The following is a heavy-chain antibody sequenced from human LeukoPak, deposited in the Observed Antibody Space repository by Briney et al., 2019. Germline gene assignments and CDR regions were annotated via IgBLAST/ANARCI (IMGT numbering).Heavy chain of an antibody. V-gene: IGHV4-4*07. Sequence: SETLSLTCTVSGGPISNYYWSWIRQPAGKGLEWIGRIYSSGTTIYNPSLKSRVTMSVDTSKNQFSLKLSSVTAADTAVYYCASRDSSGYCDYWGQGTLVTVSS. CDR1: GGPISNYY. D-gene: IGHD3-22*01. CDR2: IYSSGTT. J-gene: IGHJ4*02. CDR3: ASRDSSGYCDY.